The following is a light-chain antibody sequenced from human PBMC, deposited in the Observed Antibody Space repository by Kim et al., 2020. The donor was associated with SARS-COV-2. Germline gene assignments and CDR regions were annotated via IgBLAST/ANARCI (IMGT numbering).Light chain of an antibody. V-gene: IGKV3-15*01. CDR1: QRVSSN. CDR3: QQFYTWPPFT. J-gene: IGKJ5*01. CDR2: GAS. Sequence: EIVMTQSPATLSVSPGERATLSCRASQRVSSNLAWYQQKPGQAPRLLLYGASTRATGVPARFSGSGYGTAFTLTISSLQSEDSAVYYCQQFYTWPPFTFGQGTRMEI.